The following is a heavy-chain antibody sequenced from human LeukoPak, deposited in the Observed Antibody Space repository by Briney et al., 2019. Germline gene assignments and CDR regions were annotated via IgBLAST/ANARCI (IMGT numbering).Heavy chain of an antibody. CDR2: IYTSGST. CDR3: ARVGGSSSINYYYYYYMDV. Sequence: SETLSLTCTVSGYSISSGYYWGWIRQPPGKGLEWIGRIYTSGSTNYNPSLKSRVTMSVDTSKNQFSLKLSSVTAADTAVYYCARVGGSSSINYYYYYYMDVWGKGTTVTVSS. V-gene: IGHV4-38-2*02. D-gene: IGHD6-6*01. CDR1: GYSISSGYY. J-gene: IGHJ6*03.